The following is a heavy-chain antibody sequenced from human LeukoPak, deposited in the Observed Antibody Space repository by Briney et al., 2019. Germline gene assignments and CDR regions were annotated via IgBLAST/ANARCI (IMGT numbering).Heavy chain of an antibody. V-gene: IGHV3-21*04. CDR1: GFTFSSYS. D-gene: IGHD1-26*01. CDR2: ISSSSSYI. Sequence: GGSLRLSCAASGFTFSSYSMNWVRQAPGKGLEWVSSISSSSSYIYYADSVKGRFTISRDSAKNSLYLQMNSLRAEDTAVYYCARVVKWELTDWGQGTLVTVSS. J-gene: IGHJ4*02. CDR3: ARVVKWELTD.